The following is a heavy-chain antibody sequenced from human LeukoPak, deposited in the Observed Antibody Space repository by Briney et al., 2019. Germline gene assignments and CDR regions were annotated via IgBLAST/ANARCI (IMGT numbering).Heavy chain of an antibody. CDR1: GGSFSGYY. D-gene: IGHD3-22*01. J-gene: IGHJ4*02. CDR2: INHSGST. CDR3: ARKYYYDSSGYYLEYFDY. Sequence: SETLSLTCAVYGGSFSGYYWSWIRQPPGKGLEWFGEINHSGSTNYNPSLKSRVTISVDTSKNQFSLKLSSVTAADTAVYYCARKYYYDSSGYYLEYFDYWGQGTLVTVSS. V-gene: IGHV4-34*01.